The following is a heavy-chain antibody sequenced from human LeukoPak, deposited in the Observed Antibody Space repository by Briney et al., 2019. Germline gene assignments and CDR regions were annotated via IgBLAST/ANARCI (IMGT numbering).Heavy chain of an antibody. J-gene: IGHJ4*02. CDR3: AKSYYYGSGSPSLDY. Sequence: GGSLRLSCAASGFTFSSYWMNWVRQAPGKGLEWVSGISGGNGATYYADSVKGRFTISTDNSKNTLYLQMNSLRVEDTAVYYCAKSYYYGSGSPSLDYWGQGTLVTVSS. CDR2: ISGGNGAT. V-gene: IGHV3-23*01. CDR1: GFTFSSYW. D-gene: IGHD3-10*01.